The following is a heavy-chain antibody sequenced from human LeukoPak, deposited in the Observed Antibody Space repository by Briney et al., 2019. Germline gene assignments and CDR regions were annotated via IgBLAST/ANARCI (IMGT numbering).Heavy chain of an antibody. CDR2: ISGGGGST. V-gene: IGHV3-23*01. CDR1: GFSFSTYY. D-gene: IGHD2-2*01. CDR3: ARGDCSSSSCSGFYGMDV. J-gene: IGHJ6*02. Sequence: GGSLRLSCAASGFSFSTYYVNWVRQAPGKGLEWVSLISGGGGSTYYADSVKGRFTVSRDNSKNTLYMELNSLRAEDTAVYYCARGDCSSSSCSGFYGMDVWGQGATVTVSS.